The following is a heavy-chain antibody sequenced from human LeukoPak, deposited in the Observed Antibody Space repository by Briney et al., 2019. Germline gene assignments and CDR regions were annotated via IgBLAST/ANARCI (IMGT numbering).Heavy chain of an antibody. J-gene: IGHJ1*01. D-gene: IGHD4-23*01. Sequence: PSETLSLTCTVSGGSISSDYWGWIRQAPGQGLEWIGYIYHSRITNSNTSLNRRVTISVDTSKTQFTLKLSSMTSASPAEYYCARHTYGVNTNLTHGGKGTLFTVSS. CDR3: ARHTYGVNTNLTH. CDR1: GGSISSDY. V-gene: IGHV4-59*08. CDR2: IYHSRIT.